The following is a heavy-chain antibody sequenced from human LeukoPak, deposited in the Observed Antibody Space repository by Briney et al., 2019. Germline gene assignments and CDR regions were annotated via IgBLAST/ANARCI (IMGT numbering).Heavy chain of an antibody. CDR2: INHSGST. Sequence: SETLSLTCAVYGGSFSGYYWSWIRQPPGKGLEWIGEINHSGSTNYNPSLKSRVTISVDTSKNQFSLKLSSVTAADTAVYYCARGLFFSARKLAYYFDYWGQGTLVTVSS. CDR1: GGSFSGYY. CDR3: ARGLFFSARKLAYYFDY. D-gene: IGHD3-3*01. V-gene: IGHV4-34*01. J-gene: IGHJ4*02.